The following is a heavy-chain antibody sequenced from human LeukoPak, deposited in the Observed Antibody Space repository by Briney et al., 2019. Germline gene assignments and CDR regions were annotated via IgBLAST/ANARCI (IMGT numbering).Heavy chain of an antibody. V-gene: IGHV4-4*02. Sequence: SGTLSLTCAVSGGSISGSNWWSWVRQSPGKGLEWIGEIYHSGSTNYNPSLKSRITVSVDKSKNLFSLKLSSVTAADAGVYHCARRHLEGFNAYGLFDYWGQGTLVTVSS. CDR1: GGSISGSNW. J-gene: IGHJ4*02. D-gene: IGHD5-12*01. CDR2: IYHSGST. CDR3: ARRHLEGFNAYGLFDY.